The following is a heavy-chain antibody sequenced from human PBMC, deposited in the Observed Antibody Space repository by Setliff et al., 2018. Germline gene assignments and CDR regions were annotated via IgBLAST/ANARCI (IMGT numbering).Heavy chain of an antibody. Sequence: ASVKVSCKASGYTFTAYYMHWVRQAPGQGLEWMGWINPGSGATNLAQRFQGRVTMTRDTSISPAYMELSSLRSDDTAVDYCARARDRPKFDDWGQGTLVTVSS. J-gene: IGHJ4*02. D-gene: IGHD3-22*01. V-gene: IGHV1-2*02. CDR3: ARARDRPKFDD. CDR1: GYTFTAYY. CDR2: INPGSGAT.